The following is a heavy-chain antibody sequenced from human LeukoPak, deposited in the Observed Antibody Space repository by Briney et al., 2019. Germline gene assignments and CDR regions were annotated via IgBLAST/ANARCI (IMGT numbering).Heavy chain of an antibody. V-gene: IGHV3-23*01. D-gene: IGHD3-10*01. J-gene: IGHJ4*02. Sequence: PGGSLRLSCAASGFTFSSCAMSWVRQAPGKGLEWVSGISGSSDRTSYADSVKGRFTISRDNSKNTLYLQMHSLRGEDTAMYYCAKDRSLYNTSPGGFGYWGQGTLVTVSS. CDR1: GFTFSSCA. CDR2: ISGSSDRT. CDR3: AKDRSLYNTSPGGFGY.